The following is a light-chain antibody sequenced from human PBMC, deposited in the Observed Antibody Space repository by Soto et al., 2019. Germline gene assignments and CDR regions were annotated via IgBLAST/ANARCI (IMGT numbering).Light chain of an antibody. CDR3: QTWGAGILVV. V-gene: IGLV4-69*01. CDR2: LNSDGSH. Sequence: QTVVTQSPSASASLGASVKLTCKLSGGHSNYAIAWHQQQPEKGPRYLMKLNSDGSHTKGDGIPDRFSGSSSGAERYLTLSSLQSEDEADYFCQTWGAGILVVFGGGTKLTVL. J-gene: IGLJ2*01. CDR1: GGHSNYA.